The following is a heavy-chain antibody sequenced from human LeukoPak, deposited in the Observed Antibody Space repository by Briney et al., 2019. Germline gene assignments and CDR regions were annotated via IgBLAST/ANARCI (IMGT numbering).Heavy chain of an antibody. J-gene: IGHJ4*02. CDR1: GGSISSGDYY. CDR2: IYYSGST. CDR3: ARGNYYDSSGYLYYFDY. V-gene: IGHV4-30-4*08. Sequence: SQTLSLTCTVSGGSISSGDYYWSWIRQPPGKGLEWIGYIYYSGSTYYNPSLKSRVTISVDTSKNQFSLKLSSVTAADTAMYYCARGNYYDSSGYLYYFDYWGQGTLVTVSS. D-gene: IGHD3-22*01.